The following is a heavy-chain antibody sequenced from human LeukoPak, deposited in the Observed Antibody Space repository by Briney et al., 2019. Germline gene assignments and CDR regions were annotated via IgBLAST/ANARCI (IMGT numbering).Heavy chain of an antibody. CDR1: GFTFSNYG. J-gene: IGHJ6*03. CDR2: ITYDGSNK. V-gene: IGHV3-30*18. Sequence: PGGSLRLSCAASGFTFSNYGMHWVRQAPGKGLEWVAVITYDGSNKYYADSVKGRFTISRDNSKNTLYLQMNSLRAEDTAVYYCAKVGPKYCSGGSCYSPWVYYYYMDVWGKGTTVTVSS. CDR3: AKVGPKYCSGGSCYSPWVYYYYMDV. D-gene: IGHD2-15*01.